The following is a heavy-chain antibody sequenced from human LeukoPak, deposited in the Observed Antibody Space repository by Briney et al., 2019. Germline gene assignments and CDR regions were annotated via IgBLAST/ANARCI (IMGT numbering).Heavy chain of an antibody. V-gene: IGHV1-69*13. CDR3: AQGIVAKARYYFDY. J-gene: IGHJ4*02. D-gene: IGHD5-12*01. CDR1: GGTFSSYA. Sequence: SVKVSCKASGGTFSSYAINWVRQAPGQGLEWMGGIIPIFGTANYAQKFQGRVTITADESTSTAYMELSSLRSGDTAVYYCAQGIVAKARYYFDYWGQGTLVTVSS. CDR2: IIPIFGTA.